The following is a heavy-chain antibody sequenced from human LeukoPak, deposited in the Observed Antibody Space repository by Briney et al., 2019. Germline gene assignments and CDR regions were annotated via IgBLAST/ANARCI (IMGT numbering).Heavy chain of an antibody. CDR3: ARGIIGDFWSGNWFDP. J-gene: IGHJ5*02. CDR2: IYTSGST. Sequence: SETLSLTCTVSGGSISSYYWSWIRQPAGKGLVWIGRIYTSGSTNYNPSLKSRVTMSVDTSKNQFSLKLSSVTAADTAVYYCARGIIGDFWSGNWFDPWGQGTLVTVSS. D-gene: IGHD3-3*01. V-gene: IGHV4-4*07. CDR1: GGSISSYY.